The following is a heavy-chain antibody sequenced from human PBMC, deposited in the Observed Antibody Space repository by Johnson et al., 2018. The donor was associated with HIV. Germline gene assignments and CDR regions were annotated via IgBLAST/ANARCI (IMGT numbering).Heavy chain of an antibody. V-gene: IGHV3-20*04. D-gene: IGHD3-22*01. CDR1: GFAVSKNY. Sequence: VQLVESGGGLVQPGGSLRLSCAASGFAVSKNYLTWVRQAPGKGLEWVSGINWNGGSTGYADSVKGRFTIPRDNAKNSLYLQMNSLRAEDTALYYCARDISYDSSASQGAFDIWGQGTMVTVSS. J-gene: IGHJ3*02. CDR2: INWNGGST. CDR3: ARDISYDSSASQGAFDI.